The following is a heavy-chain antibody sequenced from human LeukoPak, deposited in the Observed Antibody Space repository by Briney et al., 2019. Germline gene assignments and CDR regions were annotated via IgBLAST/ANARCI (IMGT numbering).Heavy chain of an antibody. J-gene: IGHJ4*02. CDR1: GFTFSSYS. CDR2: ISSSSSYI. Sequence: GGSLRLSCAASGFTFSSYSMNWVRQARGKGLEWVSSISSSSSYIYYADSVKGRFTISRDNAKNSLYLQMNSLRAEDTAVYYCARKVVPAAIWYYFDYWGQGTLVTVSS. CDR3: ARKVVPAAIWYYFDY. D-gene: IGHD2-2*01. V-gene: IGHV3-21*01.